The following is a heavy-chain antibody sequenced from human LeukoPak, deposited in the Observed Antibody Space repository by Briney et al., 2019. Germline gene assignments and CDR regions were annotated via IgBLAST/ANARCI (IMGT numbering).Heavy chain of an antibody. V-gene: IGHV4-39*01. Sequence: SETLSLTCSVSSDSISSSSYLWVWVRQPPGKGLEWIGDIYSNGHISYNPSLKSRAAISVDTSKNQFSLNLSSVTAADTAVYYCARRHYGSGNIDSWGQGTLVTVSS. CDR3: ARRHYGSGNIDS. D-gene: IGHD3-10*01. CDR2: IYSNGHI. CDR1: SDSISSSSYL. J-gene: IGHJ4*02.